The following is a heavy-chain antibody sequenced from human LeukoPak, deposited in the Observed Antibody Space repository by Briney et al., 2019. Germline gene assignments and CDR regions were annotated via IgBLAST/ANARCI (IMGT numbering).Heavy chain of an antibody. V-gene: IGHV1-69*13. CDR3: ARGSERYFDWLGYP. D-gene: IGHD3-9*01. Sequence: SVKVSCKATGGTFSSYAISWVRQAPGQGLEWMGGIIPIFGTANYAQKFQGRVTITADESTSTAYMELSSLRSEDTAVYYCARGSERYFDWLGYPWGQGTLVTVSS. CDR2: IIPIFGTA. J-gene: IGHJ5*02. CDR1: GGTFSSYA.